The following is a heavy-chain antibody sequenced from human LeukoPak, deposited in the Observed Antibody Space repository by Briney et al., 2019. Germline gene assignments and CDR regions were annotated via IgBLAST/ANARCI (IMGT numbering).Heavy chain of an antibody. J-gene: IGHJ3*02. D-gene: IGHD3-16*01. Sequence: PGGSLRLSCAASGFTFSSYGMHWVRQAPGKGLEWVAVIWYDGSNKYYADSVKGRFTISRDNSKNTLYLRMNSLRAEDTAVYYCARDGGSEENDAFDIWGQGTMVTVSS. CDR2: IWYDGSNK. V-gene: IGHV3-33*01. CDR1: GFTFSSYG. CDR3: ARDGGSEENDAFDI.